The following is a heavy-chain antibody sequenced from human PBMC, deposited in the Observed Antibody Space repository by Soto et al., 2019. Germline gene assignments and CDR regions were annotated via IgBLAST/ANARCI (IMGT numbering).Heavy chain of an antibody. CDR3: ARGDRGGSVFPASYCYSGLDV. CDR2: VSAGGDMT. D-gene: IGHD2-15*01. J-gene: IGHJ6*02. CDR1: GFTFSSYA. Sequence: DVQLLESGGHLVQPGGSLRLSCAASGFTFSSYAMSWVRQAPGKGLEWVSSVSAGGDMTYYSDSVKGRFTISRDNSNNALFLQMNSLRIEDTALYYCARGDRGGSVFPASYCYSGLDVWGQGATVTVS. V-gene: IGHV3-23*01.